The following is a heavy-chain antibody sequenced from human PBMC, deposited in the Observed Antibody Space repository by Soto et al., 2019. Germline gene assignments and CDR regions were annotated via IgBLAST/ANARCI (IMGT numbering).Heavy chain of an antibody. CDR2: IYYSGAT. CDR3: ARLAYSGYLQT. V-gene: IGHV4-34*01. Sequence: SETLSLTCAVYGGSFSAYYWSWVRQPPGKGLEWIASIYYSGATYYNPSLQSRVTISVDTSNNRFSLTLSSLTAADTAVYFCARLAYSGYLQTWGQGSLVTVSS. D-gene: IGHD1-26*01. CDR1: GGSFSAYY. J-gene: IGHJ1*01.